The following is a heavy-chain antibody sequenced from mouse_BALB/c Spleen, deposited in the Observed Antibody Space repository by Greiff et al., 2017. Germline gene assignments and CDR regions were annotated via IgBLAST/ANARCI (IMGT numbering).Heavy chain of an antibody. V-gene: IGHV5-6*01. J-gene: IGHJ4*01. CDR3: ARQGDYDGEMDY. CDR2: ISSGGSYT. Sequence: EVHLVESGGDLVKPGGSLKLSCAASGFTFSSYGMSWVRQTPDKRLEWVATISSGGSYTYYPDSVKGRFTISRDNAKNTLYLQMSSLKSEDTAMYYCARQGDYDGEMDYWGQGTSVTVSS. D-gene: IGHD2-4*01. CDR1: GFTFSSYG.